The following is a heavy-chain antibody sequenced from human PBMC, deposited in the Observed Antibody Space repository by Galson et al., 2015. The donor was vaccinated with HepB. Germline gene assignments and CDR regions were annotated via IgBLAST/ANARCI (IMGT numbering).Heavy chain of an antibody. CDR3: TVGFFSSTNY. D-gene: IGHD3-3*01. Sequence: SLRLPCAASGFNVNINYMVWVRQAPGKGLEWVSVIYSSGSTYYAASVKGRFAISRDDSRNTLYLQMDSLKPEDTAVYYCTVGFFSSTNYWGQGAQVTVSS. CDR2: IYSSGST. CDR1: GFNVNINY. V-gene: IGHV3-66*02. J-gene: IGHJ4*02.